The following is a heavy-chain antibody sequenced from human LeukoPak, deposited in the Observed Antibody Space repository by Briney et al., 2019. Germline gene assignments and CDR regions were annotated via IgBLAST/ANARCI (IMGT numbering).Heavy chain of an antibody. CDR3: AKDPYYDTRYFFDY. CDR2: ISASGGST. Sequence: PGGSLRLSCAASGFTFSSYAMSWVRQAPGKGLEWVSVISASGGSTYYADSVKGRFTISRGNSKNTLYLQMNSLRAEDTAVYYCAKDPYYDTRYFFDYWGQGTLVTVSS. J-gene: IGHJ4*02. CDR1: GFTFSSYA. D-gene: IGHD3-22*01. V-gene: IGHV3-23*01.